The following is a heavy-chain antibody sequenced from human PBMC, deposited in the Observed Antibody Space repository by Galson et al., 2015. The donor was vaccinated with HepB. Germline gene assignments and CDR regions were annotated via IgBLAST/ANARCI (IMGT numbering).Heavy chain of an antibody. CDR1: GYTFTSYG. V-gene: IGHV1-18*04. J-gene: IGHJ6*02. Sequence: SVKVSCKASGYTFTSYGISWVRQAPGQGLEWMGWISAYNGNTNYAQKLQGRVTMTTDTSTSTAYMELRSLRSDDTAVYYCARAPEDDYGDYAPYYGMDVWGQGTTVTVSS. CDR2: ISAYNGNT. D-gene: IGHD4-17*01. CDR3: ARAPEDDYGDYAPYYGMDV.